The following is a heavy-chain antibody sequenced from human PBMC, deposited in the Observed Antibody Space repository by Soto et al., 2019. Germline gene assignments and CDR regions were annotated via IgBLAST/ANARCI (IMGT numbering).Heavy chain of an antibody. CDR2: IYYSGST. CDR3: ARRKFGLPAAIAY. Sequence: SETLSLTCTVSGGSISSYYWSWIRQPPGKGLEWIGYIYYSGSTNYNPSLKSRVTISVDTSKNQFSLKLSPVTAADTAVYYCARRKFGLPAAIAYWGQRSLVTVSS. J-gene: IGHJ4*02. D-gene: IGHD2-2*01. V-gene: IGHV4-59*08. CDR1: GGSISSYY.